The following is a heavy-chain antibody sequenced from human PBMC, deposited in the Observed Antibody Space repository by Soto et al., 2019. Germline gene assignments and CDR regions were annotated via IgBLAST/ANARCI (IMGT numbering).Heavy chain of an antibody. CDR2: FDPEDGKT. CDR3: ARVGSLSDYGSY. CDR1: GYTLTELS. V-gene: IGHV1-24*01. Sequence: ASVKVSCKVSGYTLTELSMHWVRQAPGKGLEWMGGFDPEDGKTNYAQKFQGRVTMTTDTSTSTAYMELRSLRSDDTAVYYCARVGSLSDYGSYWGQGTLVTVSS. J-gene: IGHJ4*02. D-gene: IGHD4-17*01.